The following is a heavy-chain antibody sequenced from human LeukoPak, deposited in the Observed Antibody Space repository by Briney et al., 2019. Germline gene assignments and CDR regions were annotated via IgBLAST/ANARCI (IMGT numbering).Heavy chain of an antibody. CDR3: ARHAVRDGYNRHNDY. CDR1: GYSFTSYW. J-gene: IGHJ4*02. Sequence: TGESLKISCKGSGYSFTSYWIGWVRQMPGKGLEWMGIIYPGDSDTRYSPSFQGQVTISADKSISTAYLQWSSLKASDTAMYYCARHAVRDGYNRHNDYWGQGTLVTVSS. D-gene: IGHD5-24*01. CDR2: IYPGDSDT. V-gene: IGHV5-51*01.